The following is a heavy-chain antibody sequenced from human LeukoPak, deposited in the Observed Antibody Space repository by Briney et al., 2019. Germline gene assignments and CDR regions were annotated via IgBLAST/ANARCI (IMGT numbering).Heavy chain of an antibody. D-gene: IGHD3-22*01. CDR3: ARDQGEYDSSGYYSNWFDP. V-gene: IGHV1-18*01. CDR1: GYTFTSLG. J-gene: IGHJ5*02. Sequence: GASVKVSCKTSGYTFTSLGISWVRQAPGQGLEWMGWISADNGNTNYAQKLQGRVIMTTDTSTSTAYMELRSLRSDDTAVYYCARDQGEYDSSGYYSNWFDPWGQGTLVTVSS. CDR2: ISADNGNT.